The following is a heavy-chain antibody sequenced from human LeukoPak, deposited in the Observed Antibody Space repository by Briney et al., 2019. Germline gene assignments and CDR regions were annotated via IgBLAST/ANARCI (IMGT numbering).Heavy chain of an antibody. CDR2: INHSGST. CDR1: GGSFSGYY. CDR3: SRYVSNTGWFDS. J-gene: IGHJ5*01. V-gene: IGHV4-34*01. D-gene: IGHD1-1*01. Sequence: SETLSLTCAVYGGSFSGYYWSWIRQPPGKGLEWIGEINHSGSTNYNPSLKSRVTISVDTSKNQFSLKLISVTAADTAVYYCSRYVSNTGWFDSWGQGTLVTVSS.